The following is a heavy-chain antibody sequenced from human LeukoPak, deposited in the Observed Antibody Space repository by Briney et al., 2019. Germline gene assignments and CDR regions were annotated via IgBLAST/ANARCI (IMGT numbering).Heavy chain of an antibody. Sequence: AGGSLRLSCAASGFTFSNYYMYWVRQAPGKGLVWVSRINNDGSSTTYADSVKGQFTISRDNAKNTLYLQMNSLRAEDTAVYYCARGNSGFDYWGQGTLVTVSS. J-gene: IGHJ4*02. CDR2: INNDGSST. CDR1: GFTFSNYY. D-gene: IGHD6-19*01. CDR3: ARGNSGFDY. V-gene: IGHV3-74*03.